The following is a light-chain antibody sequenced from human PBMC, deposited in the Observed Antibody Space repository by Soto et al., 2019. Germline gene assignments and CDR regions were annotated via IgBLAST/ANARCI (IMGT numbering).Light chain of an antibody. V-gene: IGKV3-11*01. J-gene: IGKJ4*01. Sequence: EIVLTQSPATLSLSPGERAILSCRASQSVSNFLAWYQQKPGQAPRLLIFDVPTRATGVPPRFSGSGSGTDFTLTIIGLEPEDFAIYYCQQRSNWPLTFGGGTKVDIK. CDR3: QQRSNWPLT. CDR2: DVP. CDR1: QSVSNF.